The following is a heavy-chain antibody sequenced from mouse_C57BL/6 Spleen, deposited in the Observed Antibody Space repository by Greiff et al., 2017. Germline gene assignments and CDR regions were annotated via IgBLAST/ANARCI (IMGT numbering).Heavy chain of an antibody. CDR1: GFTFSSYA. J-gene: IGHJ3*01. D-gene: IGHD3-2*02. CDR2: ISSGGDYI. Sequence: EVQLMESGEGLVKPGGSLKLSCAASGFTFSSYAMSWVRQTPEKRLEWVAYISSGGDYIYYADTVKGRFTISRDNARNTLYLQMSSLKSEDTAMYYCTRDSSAWFAYWGQGTLVTVSA. V-gene: IGHV5-9-1*02. CDR3: TRDSSAWFAY.